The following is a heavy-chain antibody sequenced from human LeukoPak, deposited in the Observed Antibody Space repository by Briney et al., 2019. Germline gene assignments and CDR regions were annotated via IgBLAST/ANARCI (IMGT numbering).Heavy chain of an antibody. Sequence: SETLSLTCTVSGGSISSYYWSWIRQPPGKGLEWIGYIYYSGSTNYNPSLKSRVTISVDTSKNKFSLKLSSVTAADTAVYYCARAYGSIWFDPWGQGTLVTVSS. CDR3: ARAYGSIWFDP. V-gene: IGHV4-59*01. CDR1: GGSISSYY. J-gene: IGHJ5*02. CDR2: IYYSGST. D-gene: IGHD6-13*01.